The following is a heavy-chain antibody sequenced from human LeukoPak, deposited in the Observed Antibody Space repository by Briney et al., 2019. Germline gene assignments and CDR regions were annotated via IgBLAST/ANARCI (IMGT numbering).Heavy chain of an antibody. Sequence: ASVKVSCKASGYTFTGYYMHWVRQAPGQGLEWMGWINPNSGGTNYAQKFQGRVTMTRDTSISTAYLQWSSLKASDTAMYYCARRKTGAYDYWGQGTLVTVSS. J-gene: IGHJ4*02. CDR3: ARRKTGAYDY. CDR1: GYTFTGYY. V-gene: IGHV1-2*02. CDR2: INPNSGGT. D-gene: IGHD1-1*01.